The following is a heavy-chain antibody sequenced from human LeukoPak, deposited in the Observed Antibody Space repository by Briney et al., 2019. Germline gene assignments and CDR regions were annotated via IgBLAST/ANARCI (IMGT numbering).Heavy chain of an antibody. Sequence: ASVKVSCMASGYTFTTYDINWVRQATGQGLEWMGWMTPTSGNTGYAQKFQGRVTLTRNTSTNTAYMELSSLRSDDTAVYYCARNPYRSGAMDVWGQGTTVTVSS. CDR3: ARNPYRSGAMDV. D-gene: IGHD3-10*01. CDR2: MTPTSGNT. V-gene: IGHV1-8*02. J-gene: IGHJ6*02. CDR1: GYTFTTYD.